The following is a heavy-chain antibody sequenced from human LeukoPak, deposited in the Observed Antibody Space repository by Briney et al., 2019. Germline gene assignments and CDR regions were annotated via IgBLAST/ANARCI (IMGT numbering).Heavy chain of an antibody. Sequence: SETLSLTCTVSGGSISSYYWSWIRQPPGKGLEWIGYIYYSGSTNYNPSLKSRVTISVDTSKNQFSLKLSSVTAADTAVYYCARENDYGSRSYHNWFDPWGQGTLVTVSS. J-gene: IGHJ5*02. CDR1: GGSISSYY. D-gene: IGHD3-10*01. CDR2: IYYSGST. V-gene: IGHV4-59*01. CDR3: ARENDYGSRSYHNWFDP.